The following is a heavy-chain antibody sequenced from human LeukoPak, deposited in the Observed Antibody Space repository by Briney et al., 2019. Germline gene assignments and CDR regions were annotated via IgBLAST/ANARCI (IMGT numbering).Heavy chain of an antibody. CDR2: IYYSGST. J-gene: IGHJ4*02. Sequence: SETLSLTCTVSGGSISSSSYYWGWIRQPPGKGLEWIGSIYYSGSTYYNPSLKSRVTISVDTSKNQFSLKLSSVTAADTAVYYCARHIRYSSSWTLDYWGQGTLVTVSS. V-gene: IGHV4-39*01. D-gene: IGHD6-13*01. CDR1: GGSISSSSYY. CDR3: ARHIRYSSSWTLDY.